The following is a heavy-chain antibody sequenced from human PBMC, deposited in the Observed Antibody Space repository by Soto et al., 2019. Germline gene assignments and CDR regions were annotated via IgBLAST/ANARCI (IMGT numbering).Heavy chain of an antibody. J-gene: IGHJ4*02. V-gene: IGHV4-34*01. Sequence: QVQLQQWGAGLLKPSETLSLTCAVYGGSFSGYYWSWIRQPPGKGLEWIGEINHSGSTNYNPSLKSRVTISVDTSKNQFSLKLSSVTAADTAVYYCARVPKDIVVVVAAHPYFDYWGQGTLVTVSS. CDR1: GGSFSGYY. CDR3: ARVPKDIVVVVAAHPYFDY. CDR2: INHSGST. D-gene: IGHD2-15*01.